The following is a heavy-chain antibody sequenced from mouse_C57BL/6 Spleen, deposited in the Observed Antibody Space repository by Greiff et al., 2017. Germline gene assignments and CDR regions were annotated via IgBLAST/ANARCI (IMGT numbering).Heavy chain of an antibody. D-gene: IGHD1-1*01. V-gene: IGHV1-39*01. Sequence: VQLKESGPELVKPGASVKISCKASGYSFTDYNMNWVKQSNGKSLEWIGVINPNYGTTSYKQKFKGKATLTVDQSSSTAYMQLNSLTAEDSAVYYCARVYGNWYFDYWGQGTTLTVSS. J-gene: IGHJ2*01. CDR3: ARVYGNWYFDY. CDR1: GYSFTDYN. CDR2: INPNYGTT.